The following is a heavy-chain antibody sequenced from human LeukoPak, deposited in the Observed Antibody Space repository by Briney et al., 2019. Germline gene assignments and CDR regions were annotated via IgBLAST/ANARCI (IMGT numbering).Heavy chain of an antibody. CDR2: ISVSGTI. Sequence: SETLSLTCTVSGGSINSYWSWIRQPAGKGLERIWRISVSGTITYNPALQSRLSISIDTSKNQFSLKLMSVTAADTAVYYCARDSGTTGEVKFDPWGQGTLVTVSS. CDR1: GGSINSY. D-gene: IGHD3-10*01. V-gene: IGHV4-4*07. CDR3: ARDSGTTGEVKFDP. J-gene: IGHJ5*02.